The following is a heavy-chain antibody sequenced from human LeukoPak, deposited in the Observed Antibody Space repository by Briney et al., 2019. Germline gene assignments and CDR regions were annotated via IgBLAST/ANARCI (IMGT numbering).Heavy chain of an antibody. Sequence: GASVKVSCKASGYTFTSYGISWVRQAPGQGLEWMGWISAYNGNTNYAQKLQGRVTMTTDTSTSTAHMELRSLRSDDTAVYYCARDYYGSGTYYGFYWFDPWGQGTLVTVSS. CDR3: ARDYYGSGTYYGFYWFDP. CDR2: ISAYNGNT. D-gene: IGHD3-10*01. J-gene: IGHJ5*02. V-gene: IGHV1-18*01. CDR1: GYTFTSYG.